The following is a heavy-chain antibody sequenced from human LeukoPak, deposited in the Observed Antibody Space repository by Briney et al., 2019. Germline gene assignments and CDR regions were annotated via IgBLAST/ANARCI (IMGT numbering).Heavy chain of an antibody. D-gene: IGHD2/OR15-2a*01. Sequence: SETLSLACTVSGGSISSSSYYWGWIRQPPGKGLEWIGYIYYSGSTYYNPSLKSRVTISVDTSKNQFSLKLSSVTAADTAVYYCARATHSNYFDYWGQGTLVTVSS. CDR3: ARATHSNYFDY. J-gene: IGHJ4*02. V-gene: IGHV4-30-4*08. CDR2: IYYSGST. CDR1: GGSISSSSYY.